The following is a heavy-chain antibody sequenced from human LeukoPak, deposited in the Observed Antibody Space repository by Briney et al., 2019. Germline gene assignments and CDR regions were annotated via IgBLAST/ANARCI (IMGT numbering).Heavy chain of an antibody. D-gene: IGHD3-22*01. Sequence: RASVKVSCKASGYTFTGYYMHWVRQAPGQGLEWMGRINPNSGGTNYAQKFQGRVTMTRDTSISTAYMELSRLRSDDTAVYYCARDHTRYYYDSSGQHPDYWGQGTLVTVSS. CDR2: INPNSGGT. V-gene: IGHV1-2*06. CDR3: ARDHTRYYYDSSGQHPDY. CDR1: GYTFTGYY. J-gene: IGHJ4*02.